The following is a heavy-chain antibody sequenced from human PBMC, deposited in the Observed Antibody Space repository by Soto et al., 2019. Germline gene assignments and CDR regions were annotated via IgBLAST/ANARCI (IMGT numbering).Heavy chain of an antibody. Sequence: DVQLVESGGGLVQPGGSLRLSCAGSGFRFSAYWIHWVRQVPGKGLSWVSRIDNDGSTTYAEAVKGRFSIARDNAKNTGYLRMNSLRVEDTGVYYSTSDSARTCDYGGQGTLVSVSS. V-gene: IGHV3-74*01. J-gene: IGHJ4*02. D-gene: IGHD3-10*01. CDR2: IDNDGST. CDR1: GFRFSAYW. CDR3: TSDSARTCDY.